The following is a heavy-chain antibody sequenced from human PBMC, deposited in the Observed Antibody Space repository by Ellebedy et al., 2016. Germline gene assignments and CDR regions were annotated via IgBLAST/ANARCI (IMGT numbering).Heavy chain of an antibody. D-gene: IGHD3-9*01. CDR2: LSFDDSNK. CDR1: GFTFSPYA. J-gene: IGHJ6*02. Sequence: GGSLRLSXAASGFTFSPYAMHWVRQAPGKGLEWVAVLSFDDSNKYYADSVKGRFTISRDHSKNTFYLQMNSLRAEDTAVYYCVRGRWGDILTGHYHGMDVWGQGTTVTVSS. V-gene: IGHV3-30-3*01. CDR3: VRGRWGDILTGHYHGMDV.